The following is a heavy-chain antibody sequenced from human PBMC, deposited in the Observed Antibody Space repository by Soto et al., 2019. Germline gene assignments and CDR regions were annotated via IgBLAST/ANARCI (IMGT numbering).Heavy chain of an antibody. D-gene: IGHD1-26*01. CDR3: ARTRSAWSDFHYYSLDV. CDR2: ISYDSTKT. V-gene: IGHV3-30*03. Sequence: LRLSCAASGFTFNSYGMHWVRQGPGNGLEWVAFISYDSTKTYYADSVKGRFTISRDNPNSALYVQMNSLTGEDTAVYYCARTRSAWSDFHYYSLDVWGQGTTVTVSS. J-gene: IGHJ6*02. CDR1: GFTFNSYG.